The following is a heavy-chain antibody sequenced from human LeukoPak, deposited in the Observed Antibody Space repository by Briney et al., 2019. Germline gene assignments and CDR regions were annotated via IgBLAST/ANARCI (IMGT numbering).Heavy chain of an antibody. J-gene: IGHJ4*02. D-gene: IGHD1-26*01. Sequence: GASVKVSCKASGYTFTSYGISWVRQAPGQGLEWMGWISAHNGNTNYAQKLQGRVTMTTDTSTSTAYMELRSLRSDDTAVYYCARGEEGATRGIPIDYWGQGTLVTVSS. CDR3: ARGEEGATRGIPIDY. CDR2: ISAHNGNT. CDR1: GYTFTSYG. V-gene: IGHV1-18*01.